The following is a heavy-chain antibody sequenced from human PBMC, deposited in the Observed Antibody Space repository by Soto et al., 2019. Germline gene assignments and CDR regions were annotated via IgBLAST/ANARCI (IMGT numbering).Heavy chain of an antibody. D-gene: IGHD6-19*01. V-gene: IGHV3-9*01. CDR2: ISWNSGSI. CDR1: GFTFDDYA. J-gene: IGHJ4*02. Sequence: PGGSLRLSCAASGFTFDDYAMHWVRQAPGKGLEWVSGISWNSGSIGYADSVKGRFTISRENAKNSLYLQMNSLRAEDTALYYCAKDSLGHVGENRGWPHWGKGTLVTVSS. CDR3: AKDSLGHVGENRGWPH.